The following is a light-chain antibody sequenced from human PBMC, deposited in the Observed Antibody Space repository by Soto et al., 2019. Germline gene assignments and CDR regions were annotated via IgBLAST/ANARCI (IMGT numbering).Light chain of an antibody. Sequence: QSVLTQPPPASGSPGQSVTISCPGNSSEFGGYNYVSWYQQHPGKAPKLMIYEVTKRPSGVPDRFSGSKSGNTASLTVSGLQAEDEADYYCRSYAGSNNLKVFGTGTKVTVL. CDR2: EVT. V-gene: IGLV2-8*01. J-gene: IGLJ1*01. CDR3: RSYAGSNNLKV. CDR1: SSEFGGYNY.